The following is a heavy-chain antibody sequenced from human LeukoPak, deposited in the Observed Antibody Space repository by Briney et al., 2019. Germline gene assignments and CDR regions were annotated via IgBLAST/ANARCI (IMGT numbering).Heavy chain of an antibody. J-gene: IGHJ4*02. CDR1: GFNFGTYT. Sequence: GGSLRLSCAASGFNFGTYTMTWVRQAPGKGLECVATISGSGGNTYYTDSVQGRFTISRDNSMHTLFLQMSSLRVEDTALYYCTKGGVVSAFGYWGQGVLVTVSS. D-gene: IGHD2-21*01. CDR2: ISGSGGNT. CDR3: TKGGVVSAFGY. V-gene: IGHV3-23*01.